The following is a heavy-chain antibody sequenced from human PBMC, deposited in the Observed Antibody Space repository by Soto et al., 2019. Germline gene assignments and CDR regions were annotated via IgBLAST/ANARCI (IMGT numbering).Heavy chain of an antibody. V-gene: IGHV4-4*02. Sequence: QVQLQESGPGLVKPSGTLSLTCVVSGSSVSNSNWWSWVRQPPGKGLEWIGEIYHTGDPNYNPSLMSRVTISIDKSRNQFSLRLGSVTAADTAVYFCARNGIYYYYMDVWGRGTTVTVSS. CDR3: ARNGIYYYYMDV. D-gene: IGHD1-1*01. CDR2: IYHTGDP. J-gene: IGHJ6*03. CDR1: GSSVSNSNW.